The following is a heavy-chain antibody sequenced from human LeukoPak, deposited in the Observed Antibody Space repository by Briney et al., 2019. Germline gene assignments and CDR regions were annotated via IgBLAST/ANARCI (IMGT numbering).Heavy chain of an antibody. Sequence: GGSLRLSCAASGFTFSSYAMSWVRQAPGKGLEWVSAISGSGGSTYYADSVNGRFTISRDNSKNTLYLQMNSLRAEDTAVYYCAKDGVTMVRGPQSDYWGQGTLVTVSS. CDR2: ISGSGGST. CDR1: GFTFSSYA. D-gene: IGHD3-10*01. V-gene: IGHV3-23*01. CDR3: AKDGVTMVRGPQSDY. J-gene: IGHJ4*02.